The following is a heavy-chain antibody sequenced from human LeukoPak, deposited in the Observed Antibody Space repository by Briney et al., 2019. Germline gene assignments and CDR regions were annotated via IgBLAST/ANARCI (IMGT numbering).Heavy chain of an antibody. CDR3: ARAYSSGWFQNQPYNWFDP. CDR1: GGSFSNFY. Sequence: PSETLSLTCAVYGGSFSNFYWSWIRQPPGKGLEWIGEINHGGGTNYNPSLKSRVTISVDTSKNQFPLKLSSVTAADTAVYYCARAYSSGWFQNQPYNWFDPWGQGTLVTVSS. V-gene: IGHV4-34*01. J-gene: IGHJ5*02. CDR2: INHGGGT. D-gene: IGHD6-19*01.